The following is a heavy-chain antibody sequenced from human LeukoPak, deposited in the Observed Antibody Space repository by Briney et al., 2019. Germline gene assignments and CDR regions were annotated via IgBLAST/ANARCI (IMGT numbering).Heavy chain of an antibody. V-gene: IGHV3-7*01. CDR3: AKDSGSIAADLDY. J-gene: IGHJ4*02. CDR2: IKQDGSET. CDR1: GFTFRTYW. Sequence: GSLRLSCAASGFTFRTYWMSWVRQAPGKGLEWVANIKQDGSETYYVDSVKGRFTISRDNSKNTLYLQMNSLRVEDTAVYYCAKDSGSIAADLDYWGQGTLVTVSS. D-gene: IGHD6-13*01.